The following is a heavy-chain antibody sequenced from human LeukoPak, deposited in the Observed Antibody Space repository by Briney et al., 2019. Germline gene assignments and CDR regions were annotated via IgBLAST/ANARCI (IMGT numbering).Heavy chain of an antibody. CDR2: INPNSGGT. D-gene: IGHD6-13*01. CDR1: GYTFTGYY. CDR3: ARDQVGRYSSSSN. V-gene: IGHV1-2*02. Sequence: ASVKVSCKASGYTFTGYYMHWVRQAPGQGLEWMGWINPNSGGTNYAQKFQGRVTMTRDTSISTAYMELSRLRSDDTAVYYCARDQVGRYSSSSNWGQGTLVTVSS. J-gene: IGHJ4*02.